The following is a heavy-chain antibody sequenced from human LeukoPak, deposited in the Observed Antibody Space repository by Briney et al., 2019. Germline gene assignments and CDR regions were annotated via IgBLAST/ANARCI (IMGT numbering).Heavy chain of an antibody. CDR1: GYTFTAYY. CDR3: TRDENLVTMMIYHRWFDP. Sequence: ASVKVSCKASGYTFTAYYIHWVRQAPGQGLEWMGWINPNSGDTNYALKFQGRVTMTRDTPISTAYMDLSRLKSDDTAVYYCTRDENLVTMMIYHRWFDPWGQGTLVTVSS. V-gene: IGHV1-2*02. D-gene: IGHD3-22*01. J-gene: IGHJ5*02. CDR2: INPNSGDT.